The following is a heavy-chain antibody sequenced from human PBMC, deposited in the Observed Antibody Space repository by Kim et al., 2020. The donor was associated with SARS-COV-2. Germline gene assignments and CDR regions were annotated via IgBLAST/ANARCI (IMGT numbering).Heavy chain of an antibody. V-gene: IGHV1-2*06. J-gene: IGHJ4*02. CDR3: TSEGSFDDTGVYWGCH. D-gene: IGHD2-8*02. CDR2: INPKTGDA. Sequence: ASVKVSCKTSGYTFTDYYLHWVRQAPGQGLEWMGRINPKTGDAIYAQKFQGRVTMTRDTSINTAYMDLTRLKSDDTAVYYCTSEGSFDDTGVYWGCHWGQGTMVIVSS. CDR1: GYTFTDYY.